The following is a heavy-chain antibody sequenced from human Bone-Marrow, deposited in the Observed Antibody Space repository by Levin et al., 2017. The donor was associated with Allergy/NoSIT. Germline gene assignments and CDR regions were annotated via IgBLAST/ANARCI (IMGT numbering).Heavy chain of an antibody. CDR1: GFTFSNAW. J-gene: IGHJ3*02. CDR2: IKSKTDGGTT. V-gene: IGHV3-15*01. D-gene: IGHD6-19*01. Sequence: GGSLRLSCAASGFTFSNAWMSWVRQAPGKGLEWVGRIKSKTDGGTTDYAAPVKGRFTISRDDSKNTLYLQMNSLKTEDTAVYYCTTTEGYSSGWYGAFDIWGQGTMVTVSS. CDR3: TTTEGYSSGWYGAFDI.